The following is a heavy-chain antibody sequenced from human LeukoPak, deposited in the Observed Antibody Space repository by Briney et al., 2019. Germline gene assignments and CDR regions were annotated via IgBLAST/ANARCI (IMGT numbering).Heavy chain of an antibody. J-gene: IGHJ6*03. CDR1: GLTFSTYT. CDR3: ARDFASSRGGNLYSYMDV. D-gene: IGHD3-16*01. V-gene: IGHV3-21*01. Sequence: PGGSLRLSCAASGLTFSTYTMNWVRQAPGKGLEWVSSISSTSSYIYYADSVKGRFTISRDNAKNSPYLQMNNLKAEDTAAYYCARDFASSRGGNLYSYMDVWGKGTTVTVSS. CDR2: ISSTSSYI.